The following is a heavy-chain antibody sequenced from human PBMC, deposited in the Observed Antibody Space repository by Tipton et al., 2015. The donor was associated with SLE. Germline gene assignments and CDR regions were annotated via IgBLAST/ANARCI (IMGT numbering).Heavy chain of an antibody. CDR2: IKQDGTEK. V-gene: IGHV3-7*01. Sequence: SLRLSCAASGFTFNNCWMSWVRQAPGKGLEWVANIKQDGTEKYYVDSVKGRFTISRDSAKNSLYLQMNSLRAEDTAVYYCAREWCFYGSGPDAFDIWGQGTIFTVPS. D-gene: IGHD3-10*01. CDR3: AREWCFYGSGPDAFDI. CDR1: GFTFNNCW. J-gene: IGHJ3*02.